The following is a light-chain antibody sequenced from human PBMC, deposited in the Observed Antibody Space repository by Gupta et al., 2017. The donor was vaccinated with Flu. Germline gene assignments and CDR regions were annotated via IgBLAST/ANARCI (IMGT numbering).Light chain of an antibody. CDR2: AAS. CDR1: QSISSY. Sequence: DIQMTQSPSSLSPSVGDRVTITCRASQSISSYLNWYQQKPGKAPELLIYAASILQSGVPSRFSGSGSGTDFTLTISSLQPEDFATYYCQQSYRTPRTFGQGTKLEIK. V-gene: IGKV1-39*01. J-gene: IGKJ2*01. CDR3: QQSYRTPRT.